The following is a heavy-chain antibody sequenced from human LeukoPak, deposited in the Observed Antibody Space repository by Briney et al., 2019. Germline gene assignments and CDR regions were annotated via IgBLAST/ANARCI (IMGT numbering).Heavy chain of an antibody. D-gene: IGHD3-3*01. V-gene: IGHV3-30*18. Sequence: PGGSLRLSCAASGFTFSSYGMHWVRQAPGKGLEWVAVISYDGSNKYYADSVKGRFTISRDNPKNTLYLQMNSLRAEDTAVYYCANPASILEWLLPGYWGQGTLVTVSS. CDR2: ISYDGSNK. J-gene: IGHJ4*02. CDR1: GFTFSSYG. CDR3: ANPASILEWLLPGY.